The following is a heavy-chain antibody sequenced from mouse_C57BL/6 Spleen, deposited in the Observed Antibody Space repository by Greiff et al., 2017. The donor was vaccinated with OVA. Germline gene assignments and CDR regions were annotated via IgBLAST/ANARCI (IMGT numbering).Heavy chain of an antibody. D-gene: IGHD1-1*01. CDR2: ISSGSSTI. J-gene: IGHJ2*01. V-gene: IGHV5-17*01. CDR1: GFTFSDYG. Sequence: EVQLVESGGGLVKPGGSLKLSCAASGFTFSDYGMHWVRQAPEKGLEWVAYISSGSSTIYYADTVKGRFTISRDNAKNTLFLQMTSLRSEDTAMYYCARHGSSYVDYFDYWGQGTTLTVSS. CDR3: ARHGSSYVDYFDY.